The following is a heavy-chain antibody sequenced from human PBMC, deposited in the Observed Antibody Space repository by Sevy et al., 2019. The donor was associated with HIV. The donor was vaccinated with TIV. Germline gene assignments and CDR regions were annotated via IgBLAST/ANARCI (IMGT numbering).Heavy chain of an antibody. D-gene: IGHD7-27*01. CDR2: MSYDGSNQ. Sequence: GGSLRLSCAASGFTFSDYAMHWVRLAPGKGLEWVALMSYDGSNQYYADSVKGRFTISRDNPKNTLYLQMNSLRVEDTAVYYCASVDGALTGIDPWGQGTLVTVSS. CDR1: GFTFSDYA. V-gene: IGHV3-30*03. CDR3: ASVDGALTGIDP. J-gene: IGHJ5*02.